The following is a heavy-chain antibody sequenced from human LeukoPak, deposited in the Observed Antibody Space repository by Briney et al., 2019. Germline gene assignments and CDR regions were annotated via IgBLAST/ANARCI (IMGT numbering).Heavy chain of an antibody. V-gene: IGHV4-59*01. D-gene: IGHD6-19*01. Sequence: SETLSLTCTVSGASISSYYWSWIRQTPGKGLEWIGYIYYSGTTNYNPSFQRRVTISVDVSKNQFSLKLRSVTAADTAVYCCAREGYASGWNDYWGQGILVTVSS. CDR1: GASISSYY. J-gene: IGHJ4*02. CDR3: AREGYASGWNDY. CDR2: IYYSGTT.